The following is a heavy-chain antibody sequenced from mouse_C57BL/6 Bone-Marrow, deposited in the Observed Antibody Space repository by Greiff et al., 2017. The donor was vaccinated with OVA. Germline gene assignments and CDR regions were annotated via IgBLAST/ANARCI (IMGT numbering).Heavy chain of an antibody. CDR2: IWTGGGT. D-gene: IGHD2-4*01. Sequence: VKLMESGPGLVAPSQSLSITCTVSGFSLNSYAISWVSQPPGKGLEWLGVIWTGGGTNYNSALKSRLSISKDNSKSQVFLKMNSLQTDDTARYYCARNGIYYDYDGYWYFDVWGTGTTVTVSS. J-gene: IGHJ1*03. V-gene: IGHV2-9-1*01. CDR3: ARNGIYYDYDGYWYFDV. CDR1: GFSLNSYA.